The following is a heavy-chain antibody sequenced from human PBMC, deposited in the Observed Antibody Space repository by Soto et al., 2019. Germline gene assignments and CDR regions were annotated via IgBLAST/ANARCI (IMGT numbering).Heavy chain of an antibody. Sequence: EVQLVESGGGLIQPGGSLSLSCAASGFTVSSNYMSWVRQAPGKGLEWVSVIYSGGSTYYADSVKGRFTISRDNSKNTLYLQMNSLRAEDTAVYYCARDQYSGSFTFDYWGQGTLVTVSS. D-gene: IGHD1-26*01. J-gene: IGHJ4*02. CDR2: IYSGGST. CDR1: GFTVSSNY. CDR3: ARDQYSGSFTFDY. V-gene: IGHV3-53*01.